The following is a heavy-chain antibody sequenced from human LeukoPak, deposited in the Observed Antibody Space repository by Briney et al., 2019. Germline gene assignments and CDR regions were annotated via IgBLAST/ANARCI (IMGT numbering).Heavy chain of an antibody. D-gene: IGHD3-10*01. CDR2: ISDSGGTT. CDR1: GFTFNSYG. J-gene: IGHJ4*02. V-gene: IGHV3-23*01. CDR3: AKEASGYGYYFDY. Sequence: GGSLRLSCAASGFTFNSYGMSWVRQAPGKGLEWVSAISDSGGTTFYADSVKGRFTISRDNSKNTLYLQMNSLRAEDTAVYYCAKEASGYGYYFDYWGQGTLVTVSS.